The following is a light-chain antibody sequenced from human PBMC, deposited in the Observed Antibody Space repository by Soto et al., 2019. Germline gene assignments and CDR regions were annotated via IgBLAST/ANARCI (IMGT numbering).Light chain of an antibody. CDR3: QQYGSSPPT. J-gene: IGKJ1*01. CDR1: QSVSNNY. Sequence: ESVLTQSPGTLSLSPGERATLSCRASQSVSNNYLAWYQRKPGQAPRLLIYGASSRATDIPYRFSGSGSGTDFTLTITRLEPEDFGVYYCQQYGSSPPTFGQGTKVEIK. V-gene: IGKV3-20*01. CDR2: GAS.